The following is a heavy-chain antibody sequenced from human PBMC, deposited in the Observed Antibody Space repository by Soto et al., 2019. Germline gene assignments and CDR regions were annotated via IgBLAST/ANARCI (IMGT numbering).Heavy chain of an antibody. J-gene: IGHJ6*03. CDR3: ANYNDYTLINYMDV. CDR2: ISYDGTNK. CDR1: GFTFSTYG. Sequence: GSLRLSCAASGFTFSTYGMHWVRQTPGKGLEWVAVISYDGTNKFYSDSVKGRFTISRDNSKNTLYLQMNSLRAEDTAVYYCANYNDYTLINYMDVWGKGTTVTVYS. V-gene: IGHV3-30*18. D-gene: IGHD4-4*01.